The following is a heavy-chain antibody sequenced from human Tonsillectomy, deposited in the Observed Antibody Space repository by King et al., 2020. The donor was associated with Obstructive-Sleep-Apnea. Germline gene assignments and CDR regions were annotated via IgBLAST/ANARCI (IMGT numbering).Heavy chain of an antibody. V-gene: IGHV3-48*04. CDR1: GFTFSTYS. D-gene: IGHD3-9*01. CDR3: ARDYISETYYYYYGMDV. Sequence: VQLVESGGGLVQPGGSLRLSCGASGFTFSTYSMNWVRQAPGKGLEGISYISSDSSITYYAESAKGRFTISRDNAKNSLYLQMNSLRAEDTAMYYCARDYISETYYYYYGMDVWGQGTTVTVSS. J-gene: IGHJ6*02. CDR2: ISSDSSIT.